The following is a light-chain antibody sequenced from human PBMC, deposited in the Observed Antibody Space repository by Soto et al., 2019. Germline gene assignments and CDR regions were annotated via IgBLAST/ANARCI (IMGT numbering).Light chain of an antibody. Sequence: DIQMTQSPSSLSASVGDRVTITCRASQSIATYLNWYQQTPGKAPKILIYNAAELESGVPSRFTGSGSGTDFTLTINSLQPEDFATYYCQQSFKTPPHTFGQGTKV. CDR1: QSIATY. V-gene: IGKV1-39*01. J-gene: IGKJ2*01. CDR3: QQSFKTPPHT. CDR2: NAA.